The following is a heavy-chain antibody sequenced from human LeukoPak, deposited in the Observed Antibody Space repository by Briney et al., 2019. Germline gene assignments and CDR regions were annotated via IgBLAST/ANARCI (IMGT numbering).Heavy chain of an antibody. J-gene: IGHJ4*02. CDR1: GGSISSGGYY. D-gene: IGHD4-17*01. CDR2: IYYSGST. CDR3: ARATSCGDSLFDY. Sequence: NPSETLSLTCTVSGGSISSGGYYWSWIRQHPGKGLEWIGHIYYSGSTYYNPSLKSRVTISVDTSKNQFSLKLSSVTAADTAVYYCARATSCGDSLFDYWGQGTLVTVSS. V-gene: IGHV4-31*03.